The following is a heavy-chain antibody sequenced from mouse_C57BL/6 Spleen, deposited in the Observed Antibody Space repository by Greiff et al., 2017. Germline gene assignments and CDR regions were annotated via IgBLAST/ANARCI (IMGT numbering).Heavy chain of an antibody. Sequence: VQLQQSGPELVKPGASVKIPCKASGYTFTDYNMDWVKQSHGKSLEWIGDINPNNGGTIYNQKFKGKATLTVDKSSSTAYMELRSLTSEDTAVYYCARRLTGLYAMDYWGQGTSVTVSS. CDR3: ARRLTGLYAMDY. CDR2: INPNNGGT. D-gene: IGHD4-1*01. CDR1: GYTFTDYN. J-gene: IGHJ4*01. V-gene: IGHV1-18*01.